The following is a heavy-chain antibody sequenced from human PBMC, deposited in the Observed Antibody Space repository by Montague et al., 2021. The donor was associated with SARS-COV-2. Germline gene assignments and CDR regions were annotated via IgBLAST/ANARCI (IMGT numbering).Heavy chain of an antibody. CDR1: GGSISSSSYY. CDR3: ARGPSRQLLLYPVGDYYYGMDV. CDR2: IYYSGST. Sequence: GGSISSSSYYWGWIRQPPGKGLEWIGSIYYSGSTYYNPSHRSRVTISVDTSKNQFSLKLNSVTAADTAVYFCARGPSRQLLLYPVGDYYYGMDVWGQGTTVTVSS. D-gene: IGHD2-2*02. V-gene: IGHV4-39*07. J-gene: IGHJ6*02.